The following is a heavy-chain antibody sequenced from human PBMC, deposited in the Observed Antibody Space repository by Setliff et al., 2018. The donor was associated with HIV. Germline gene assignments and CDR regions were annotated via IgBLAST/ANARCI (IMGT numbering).Heavy chain of an antibody. CDR1: GGSISSYY. V-gene: IGHV4-4*08. CDR3: ARLRAVSSTYYYYYMDV. D-gene: IGHD6-19*01. Sequence: KASETLSLTCTVSGGSISSYYWSWIRQSPGKGLEWIGYISTSGNTKYNPSLKSRVTMSVDTSKNQPSLRLRSVTAADTAVFYCARLRAVSSTYYYYYMDVWGKGTTVTVSS. J-gene: IGHJ6*03. CDR2: ISTSGNT.